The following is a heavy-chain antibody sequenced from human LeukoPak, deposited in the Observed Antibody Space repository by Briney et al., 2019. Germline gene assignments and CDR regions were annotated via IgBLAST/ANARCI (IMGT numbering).Heavy chain of an antibody. CDR1: GFTFSSYW. CDR2: ISTDGTST. V-gene: IGHV3-74*01. J-gene: IGHJ4*02. Sequence: PGGSLRLSCAASGFTFSSYWMHWIRQVPGNGLVWLSRISTDGTSTSYADSVKGRFTISRDNAKNTLYLQMDSLRADDTAVYYCARVYCTTNTCYHYFDYWGQGTQVTVSS. D-gene: IGHD2-8*01. CDR3: ARVYCTTNTCYHYFDY.